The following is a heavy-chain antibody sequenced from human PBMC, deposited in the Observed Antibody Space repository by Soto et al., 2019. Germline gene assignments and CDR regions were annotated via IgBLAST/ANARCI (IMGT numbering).Heavy chain of an antibody. CDR3: ARHKGGDSYYFDY. V-gene: IGHV3-33*01. D-gene: IGHD4-17*01. CDR2: IWYDGSNK. CDR1: GFTFSNYG. J-gene: IGHJ4*02. Sequence: QVQLVESGGGVVQPGMSLRLSCAASGFTFSNYGMHWVRQAPGKGLEWVAVIWYDGSNKYYADSVKGRFTISRDNSKNTLYLQMNTLSAEDTAVYYCARHKGGDSYYFDYWGQGTLVTVSS.